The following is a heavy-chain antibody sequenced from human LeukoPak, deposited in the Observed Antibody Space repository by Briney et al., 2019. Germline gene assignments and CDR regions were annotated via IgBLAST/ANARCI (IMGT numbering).Heavy chain of an antibody. Sequence: PGGSLRLSCAASGFTFGSYAMYWVRQAPGKGLEWVSGISGSGGSTFYADSVKGRFTISRDNAKNSLFLQMNGLRAEDTAVYYCARRGGSSSRRSPIDYWGQGTLVTVSS. CDR3: ARRGGSSSRRSPIDY. D-gene: IGHD6-6*01. CDR2: ISGSGGST. V-gene: IGHV3-23*01. CDR1: GFTFGSYA. J-gene: IGHJ4*02.